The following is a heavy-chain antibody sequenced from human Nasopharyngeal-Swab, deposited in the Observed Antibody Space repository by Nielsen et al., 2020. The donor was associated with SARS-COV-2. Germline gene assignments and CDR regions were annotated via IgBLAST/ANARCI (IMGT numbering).Heavy chain of an antibody. J-gene: IGHJ4*02. Sequence: WIPQPPGKGLEWIGSIYHSGSTYYNPSLKSRVTISVDTSKNQFSLKLSSVTAADTAVYYCARDSYSSGWGPEYYFDYWGQGTLVTVSS. V-gene: IGHV4-38-2*02. D-gene: IGHD6-19*01. CDR3: ARDSYSSGWGPEYYFDY. CDR2: IYHSGST.